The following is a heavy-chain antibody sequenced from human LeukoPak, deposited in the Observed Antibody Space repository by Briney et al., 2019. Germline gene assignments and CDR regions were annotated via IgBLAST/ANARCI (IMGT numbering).Heavy chain of an antibody. J-gene: IGHJ4*02. Sequence: GGSLRLSCAASGFTFKNAWMSWVRQAPGKGLEWVGRIRSKRDGGTTDYVAPVKGRFTISRDDSKNTLYLRMNSLKTEDTAVYYCGWDDKSVFDYWGQGTLVTVSS. CDR2: IRSKRDGGTT. D-gene: IGHD1-26*01. V-gene: IGHV3-15*01. CDR1: GFTFKNAW. CDR3: GWDDKSVFDY.